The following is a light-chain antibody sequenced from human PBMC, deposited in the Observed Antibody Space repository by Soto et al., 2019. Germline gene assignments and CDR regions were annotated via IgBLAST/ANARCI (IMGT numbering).Light chain of an antibody. V-gene: IGKV4-1*01. CDR1: QSVLYSSNNKNY. CDR2: WAS. CDR3: QQYYSMVH. J-gene: IGKJ2*01. Sequence: DIVMTQSPDSLAVSLGERATINCKSSQSVLYSSNNKNYLAWYQQKPGQPPKLFIYWASTRESGVPDRFSGSGSGTDFSLTISSLQAEDVAVYYCQQYYSMVHFGQGTKLEIK.